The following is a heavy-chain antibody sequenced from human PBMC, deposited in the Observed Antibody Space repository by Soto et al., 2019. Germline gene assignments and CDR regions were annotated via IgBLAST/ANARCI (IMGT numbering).Heavy chain of an antibody. V-gene: IGHV1-46*04. CDR3: AAEGGPGLYAETGFAY. CDR1: GYTFTKFH. Sequence: QVRLVQSGAEVKKPGASVKISCETSGYTFTKFHLHWGRQAPGEGLEWVGRINPAGGATNYAQPVQATASQTTGPTTSSVYSQLLYPTWEATAIYDCAAEGGPGLYAETGFAYWGPGTRLYVSS. J-gene: IGHJ4*02. CDR2: INPAGGAT. D-gene: IGHD2-15*01.